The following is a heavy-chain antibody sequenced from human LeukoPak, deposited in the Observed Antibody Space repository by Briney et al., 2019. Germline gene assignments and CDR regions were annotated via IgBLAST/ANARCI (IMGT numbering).Heavy chain of an antibody. CDR3: AKDYDYGARGGFDP. D-gene: IGHD4-17*01. V-gene: IGHV3-30*18. J-gene: IGHJ5*02. CDR2: IAYVGSNK. CDR1: GFTFSSYG. Sequence: GGSLRLSCAASGFTFSSYGMHWVRQAPGKGLEWVAVIAYVGSNKYYADSVKGRFTISRDNSTNTLYLQMNSLRAEDTAVYYCAKDYDYGARGGFDPWGQGTLVTVSS.